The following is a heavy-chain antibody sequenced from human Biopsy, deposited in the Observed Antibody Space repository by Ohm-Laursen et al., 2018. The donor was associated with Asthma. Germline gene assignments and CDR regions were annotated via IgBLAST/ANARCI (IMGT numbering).Heavy chain of an antibody. Sequence: SLRLSCSASGFSFSNVAIHGVRQAPGKGLEWVGVISKDASTQDYADSVKGRFTMARDNSKNTLDLQMNSLREEDTAVYYCVRDGTDDAFDIWGQGTVVSVSS. J-gene: IGHJ3*02. CDR1: GFSFSNVA. CDR3: VRDGTDDAFDI. D-gene: IGHD1-1*01. V-gene: IGHV3-30*01. CDR2: ISKDASTQ.